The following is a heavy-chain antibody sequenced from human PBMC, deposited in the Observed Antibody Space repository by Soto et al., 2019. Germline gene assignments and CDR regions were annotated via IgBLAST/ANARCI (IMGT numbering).Heavy chain of an antibody. D-gene: IGHD3-22*01. Sequence: EVQLVQSGAEVKKPGESLKLSCKGSGYSFTSYWIGWVRQMPGKGLEWMGIIYPGDSDTRYSPSFQGQVTISADKSISTAYLQWSSLKASDSAMYYCARPRYERSGYRLSYFDYWGQGTLVTVSS. J-gene: IGHJ4*02. V-gene: IGHV5-51*03. CDR2: IYPGDSDT. CDR1: GYSFTSYW. CDR3: ARPRYERSGYRLSYFDY.